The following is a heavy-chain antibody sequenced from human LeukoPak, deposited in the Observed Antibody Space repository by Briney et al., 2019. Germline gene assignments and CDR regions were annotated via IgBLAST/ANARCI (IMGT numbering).Heavy chain of an antibody. J-gene: IGHJ6*02. D-gene: IGHD3-16*01. V-gene: IGHV1-18*01. CDR2: ISAYNGNT. CDR3: ARDRRSSGGDYYYYGMDV. Sequence: ASVKVSCKASGYTFTSYGISWVRQAPGQGLEWMGWISAYNGNTNYAQKLQGRVTMTTDTSTSTAYMGLRSLRSDDTAVYYCARDRRSSGGDYYYYGMDVWGQGTTVTVSS. CDR1: GYTFTSYG.